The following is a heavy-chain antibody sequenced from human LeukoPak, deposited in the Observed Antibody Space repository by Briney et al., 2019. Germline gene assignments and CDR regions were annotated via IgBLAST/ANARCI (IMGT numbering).Heavy chain of an antibody. CDR2: MNPNSGNT. J-gene: IGHJ4*02. V-gene: IGHV1-8*01. CDR3: ARALRYYSCSGSYYRSVGY. Sequence: GASVKVSCKASGYTFTSYDINWVRQATGQGLEWMGWMNPNSGNTGYAQKFQGRVTMTRNTSISTAYMALSSLRSEDTDVYYCARALRYYSCSGSYYRSVGYWGQGTLVTVSS. CDR1: GYTFTSYD. D-gene: IGHD3-10*01.